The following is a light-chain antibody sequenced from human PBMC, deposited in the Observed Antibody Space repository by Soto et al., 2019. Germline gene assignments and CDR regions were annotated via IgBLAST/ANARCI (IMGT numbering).Light chain of an antibody. CDR1: QNIRNN. J-gene: IGKJ1*01. CDR2: GAS. V-gene: IGKV3-15*01. CDR3: QQYKNWTTWT. Sequence: EVVMTQSPASLSVSPGERVTLSCRASQNIRNNLAWYQQKPGQSPRLLISGASTREAGVPGRFSGSGSGTECTLIISSLQSEEFAIYYCQQYKNWTTWTFGQGTKV.